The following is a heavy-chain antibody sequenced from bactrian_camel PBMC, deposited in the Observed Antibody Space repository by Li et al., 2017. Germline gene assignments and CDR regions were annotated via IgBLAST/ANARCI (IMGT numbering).Heavy chain of an antibody. V-gene: IGHV3S42*01. CDR1: LFIYSSYC. CDR3: AGFSPTVNGGGCEIPIY. D-gene: IGHD6*01. Sequence: QLVESGGGSVQAGGSLRLSCPASLFIYSSYCMGWFRQFPGKEREVVASIDTGDGTASYHDSVKGRFTVSKDNAKNTLYLQINSLKPEDTAMYYCAGFSPTVNGGGCEIPIYWGQGTQVTVS. CDR2: IDTGDGTA. J-gene: IGHJ4*01.